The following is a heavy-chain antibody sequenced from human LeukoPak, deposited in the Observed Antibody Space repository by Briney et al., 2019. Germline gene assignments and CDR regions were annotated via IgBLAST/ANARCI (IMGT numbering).Heavy chain of an antibody. Sequence: GGSLRLSCAASGFTFSNYGMSWVRQAPGKGLEWVSAISGSGGSTYYADSVKGRFTISRDNSKNTLYLQMNSLRAEDTAVYYCAKDRDGYSWAIDYWGQGTLVTVSS. CDR1: GFTFSNYG. J-gene: IGHJ4*02. V-gene: IGHV3-23*01. CDR3: AKDRDGYSWAIDY. D-gene: IGHD5-24*01. CDR2: ISGSGGST.